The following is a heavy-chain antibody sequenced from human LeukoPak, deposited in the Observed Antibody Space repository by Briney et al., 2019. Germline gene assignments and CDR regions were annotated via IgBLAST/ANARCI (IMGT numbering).Heavy chain of an antibody. J-gene: IGHJ5*02. CDR1: GYSFINYG. Sequence: ASVKVSCKASGYSFINYGISWVRQAPGQGLEWMGWNNPKNGNTNYAQKLQGRVTMTTDTSTGTAYMELRSLRSDDTAVYYCARDEGYSSRSGYNWLDPWGQGTLVTVSS. D-gene: IGHD6-19*01. V-gene: IGHV1-18*01. CDR2: NNPKNGNT. CDR3: ARDEGYSSRSGYNWLDP.